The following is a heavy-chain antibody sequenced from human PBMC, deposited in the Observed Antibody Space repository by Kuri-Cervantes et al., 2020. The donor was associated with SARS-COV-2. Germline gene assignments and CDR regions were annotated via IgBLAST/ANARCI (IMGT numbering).Heavy chain of an antibody. V-gene: IGHV3-11*04. CDR1: GFTFSDYY. D-gene: IGHD2-2*01. CDR3: ARPGCSSTSCYYYYGMDV. J-gene: IGHJ6*02. CDR2: ISSSGSTI. Sequence: GESLKISCAASGFTFSDYYMSWIRQAPGKGLEWVSFISSSGSTIYYADSVKGRFTISRDNAKNSLYLQMNSLRAEDTAVYYCARPGCSSTSCYYYYGMDVWGQGTTVTVSS.